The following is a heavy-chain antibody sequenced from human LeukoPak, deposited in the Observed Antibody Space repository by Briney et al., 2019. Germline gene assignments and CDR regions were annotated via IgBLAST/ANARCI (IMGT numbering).Heavy chain of an antibody. J-gene: IGHJ1*01. CDR2: IYAGGDT. CDR1: GFTVSGSY. V-gene: IGHV3-66*02. D-gene: IGHD7-27*01. CDR3: GRFRANWGLAF. Sequence: GGSLRLSCAGSGFTVSGSYMTWIRQAPGKGLEWVSVIYAGGDTYYADSVKGRFTLSRDNSKNTLNLQMNSLRPEDTAVYYCGRFRANWGLAFWGRGTLVTVSS.